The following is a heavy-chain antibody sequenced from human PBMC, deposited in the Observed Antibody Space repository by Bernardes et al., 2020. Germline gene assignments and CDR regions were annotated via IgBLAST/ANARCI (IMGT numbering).Heavy chain of an antibody. V-gene: IGHV4-30-4*01. D-gene: IGHD4-17*01. J-gene: IGHJ3*02. CDR3: ATYGAKGAFDI. Sequence: SETLSLTCTVAGDSINTGSYFWAWIRQPPGKGLEWIGYIFHSGRTFNNPSLENRLNISLDTSRNQFSLNLASVTAADTAVYYCATYGAKGAFDIWGQGTMVTVSS. CDR2: IFHSGRT. CDR1: GDSINTGSYF.